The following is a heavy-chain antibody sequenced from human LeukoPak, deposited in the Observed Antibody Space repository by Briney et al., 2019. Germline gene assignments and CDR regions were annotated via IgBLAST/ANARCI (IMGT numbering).Heavy chain of an antibody. CDR2: INPSGGST. D-gene: IGHD3-22*01. CDR3: ARDSAFYYDSSGYEDY. V-gene: IGHV1-46*01. Sequence: ASVKVSCKASGYTFTSYYMHWVRQAPGQGLEWMGIINPSGGSTSYAQKFQGRVIMTRDTSTSTVYMELSSLRSEDTAVYYCARDSAFYYDSSGYEDYWGQGTLVTVSS. CDR1: GYTFTSYY. J-gene: IGHJ4*02.